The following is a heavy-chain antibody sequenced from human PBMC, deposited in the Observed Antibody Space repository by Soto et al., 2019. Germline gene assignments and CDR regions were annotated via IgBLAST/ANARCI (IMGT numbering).Heavy chain of an antibody. D-gene: IGHD3-10*01. V-gene: IGHV4-30-4*01. CDR3: ARGPSGDKVDY. J-gene: IGHJ4*02. Sequence: QVQLQESGPGLVEPSQTLSLTCTVSGDSISNGYYTWSWIRQPPGKDLEWIGHIYNSVNTYSNPSLKSRVTISADTSKNQFSLKLSSVTAADTAVYYCARGPSGDKVDYWVQGTLVTVSS. CDR2: IYNSVNT. CDR1: GDSISNGYYT.